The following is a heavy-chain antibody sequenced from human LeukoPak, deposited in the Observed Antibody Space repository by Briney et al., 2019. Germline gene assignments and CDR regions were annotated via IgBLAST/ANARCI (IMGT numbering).Heavy chain of an antibody. Sequence: SETLSLTCTVSGYSISSGYYWGWIRQPPGKGLEWIGSIYHSGSTYYNPSLKSRVTIAVDTSKNQFSLKLSSVTAADTAVYYCARKGYSYGPNLGALDIWGQGTMVTVSS. CDR3: ARKGYSYGPNLGALDI. D-gene: IGHD5-18*01. CDR2: IYHSGST. CDR1: GYSISSGYY. J-gene: IGHJ3*02. V-gene: IGHV4-38-2*02.